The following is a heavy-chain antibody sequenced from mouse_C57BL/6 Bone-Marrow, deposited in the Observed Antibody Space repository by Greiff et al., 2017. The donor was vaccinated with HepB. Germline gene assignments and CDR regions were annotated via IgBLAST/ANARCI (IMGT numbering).Heavy chain of an antibody. CDR3: ARYRDGGFAY. CDR2: IRNKANGYTT. V-gene: IGHV7-3*01. D-gene: IGHD1-1*01. Sequence: EVKLMESGGGLVQPGGSLSLSCAASGFTFTDYYMSWVRQPPGKALEWLGFIRNKANGYTTEYSASVKGRFTISRDNSQSIRYLQMNALRAEDSATYYCARYRDGGFAYWGQGTLVTVSA. J-gene: IGHJ3*01. CDR1: GFTFTDYY.